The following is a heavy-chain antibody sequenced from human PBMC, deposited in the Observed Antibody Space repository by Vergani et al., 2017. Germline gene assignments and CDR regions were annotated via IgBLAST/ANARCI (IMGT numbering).Heavy chain of an antibody. V-gene: IGHV3-21*01. J-gene: IGHJ4*02. CDR3: AKEGVRGYCSGGSCATAFDY. CDR1: GFTFSSYS. D-gene: IGHD2-15*01. CDR2: ISSSSSYI. Sequence: EVQLVESGGGLVKPGGSLRLSCAASGFTFSSYSMNWVRQAPGKGLEWVSSISSSSSYIYYADSVKGRFTISRDNAKNSLYLQMNSLRAEDTAVYYCAKEGVRGYCSGGSCATAFDYWGQGTLVTVSS.